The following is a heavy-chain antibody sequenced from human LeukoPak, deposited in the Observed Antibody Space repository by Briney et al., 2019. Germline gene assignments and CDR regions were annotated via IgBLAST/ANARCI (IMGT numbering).Heavy chain of an antibody. CDR2: IIPIFGTV. Sequence: SVKVSCKASGGTFSSYAISWVRRAPGQGLEWMGGIIPIFGTVSYAQKFQGRVTITTDESTSTAYMELSSLRSEDTAVYYCVKEHNTGWPNFDYWGQGTLVTVSS. CDR3: VKEHNTGWPNFDY. V-gene: IGHV1-69*05. CDR1: GGTFSSYA. J-gene: IGHJ4*02. D-gene: IGHD6-19*01.